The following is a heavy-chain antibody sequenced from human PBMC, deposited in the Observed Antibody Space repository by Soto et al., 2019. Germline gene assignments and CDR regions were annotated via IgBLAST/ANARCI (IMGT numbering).Heavy chain of an antibody. J-gene: IGHJ4*02. CDR1: GGSFSGYY. Sequence: QVQLQQWGAGLLKPSETLSLTCAVYGGSFSGYYWSWIRQPPGKGLEWIGEINHSGSTNYNPSLKSRVTISVDTSKNQFSLKLSSVTAADTAVYYCARLAVYSYWGQGTLVTVSS. V-gene: IGHV4-34*01. D-gene: IGHD6-6*01. CDR2: INHSGST. CDR3: ARLAVYSY.